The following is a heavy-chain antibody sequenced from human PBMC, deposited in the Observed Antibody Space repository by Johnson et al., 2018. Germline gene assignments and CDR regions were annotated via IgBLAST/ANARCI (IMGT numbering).Heavy chain of an antibody. Sequence: SPSLSCAASGFTFSSYDMHWVRQGPGKGLEWVAVISYDESHKYYADFVKGRFTISRDNSKNTLYLQMNSLRAEDTAVYYCARDIAAESEYFQHWGQGTLVTVSS. CDR1: GFTFSSYD. CDR3: ARDIAAESEYFQH. D-gene: IGHD6-6*01. V-gene: IGHV3-30*03. CDR2: ISYDESHK. J-gene: IGHJ1*01.